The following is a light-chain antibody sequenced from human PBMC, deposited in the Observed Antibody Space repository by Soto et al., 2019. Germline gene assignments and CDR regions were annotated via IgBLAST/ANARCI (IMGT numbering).Light chain of an antibody. CDR2: EVG. J-gene: IGLJ1*01. CDR3: SSYSISSAYI. Sequence: QSVLTPPASVSGSPGRSITISCTGTSSDVGGYDYVSWYQLHPGKAPKLMVFEVGNRPSGVSYRFSGSKSGNTASLTIAGLQAEDDADYFCSSYSISSAYILGTGKKVTV. CDR1: SSDVGGYDY. V-gene: IGLV2-14*01.